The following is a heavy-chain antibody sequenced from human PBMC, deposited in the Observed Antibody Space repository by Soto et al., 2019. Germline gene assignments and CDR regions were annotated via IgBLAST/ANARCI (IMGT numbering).Heavy chain of an antibody. CDR1: GGSFSGYY. CDR3: ARITYVSDAFDI. Sequence: PSETLSLTCAVYGGSFSGYYWSWIRQPPGKGLEWIGEINHSGSTNYNPSLKSRVTISVDTSKNQFSLKLSSVTAADTAVYYCARITYVSDAFDIWGQGTMVTVSS. J-gene: IGHJ3*02. CDR2: INHSGST. D-gene: IGHD3-16*01. V-gene: IGHV4-34*01.